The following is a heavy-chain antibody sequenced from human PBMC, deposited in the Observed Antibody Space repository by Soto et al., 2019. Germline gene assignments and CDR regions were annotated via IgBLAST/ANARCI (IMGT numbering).Heavy chain of an antibody. CDR2: INRSGGT. D-gene: IGHD3-10*01. J-gene: IGHJ5*02. V-gene: IGHV4-34*01. CDR3: ARGQSQVGGPHNCFDP. CDR1: GGPFSNYY. Sequence: PSETLSLTCTIYGGPFSNYYWSRIRQPPGKGLEWIGEINRSGGTNSGPSLLSRVTISVDTSKNQFSLTLNSVTAADTATYYCARGQSQVGGPHNCFDPWGQGTQVTVSS.